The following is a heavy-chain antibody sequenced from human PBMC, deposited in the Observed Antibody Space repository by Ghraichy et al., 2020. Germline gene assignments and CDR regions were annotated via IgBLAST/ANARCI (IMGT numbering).Heavy chain of an antibody. J-gene: IGHJ4*02. V-gene: IGHV1-2*02. CDR2: INPNSGGT. CDR1: GDTLTIYY. CDR3: ARGERFGTFDS. Sequence: ASVKVSCKASGDTLTIYYIHWVRQAPGQGLEWMGWINPNSGGTSYAQKFQGRVAMTSDTSVNVFYLDLSRLTSDDTALYYCARGERFGTFDSWGQGTLVTVSS. D-gene: IGHD3-16*01.